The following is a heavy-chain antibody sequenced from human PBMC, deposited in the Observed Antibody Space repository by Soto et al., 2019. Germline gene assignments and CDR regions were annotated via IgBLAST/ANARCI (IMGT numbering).Heavy chain of an antibody. Sequence: SETLSLICAVYGGSFSGYYWTWIRQPPGTGLEWIGEINHSGSTNYNPSLRSRVSMSVDTSKNQFSLKLISVTAADTAVYYCARHFVAVVIKGWGYWGQGKLVTVSS. J-gene: IGHJ4*02. V-gene: IGHV4-34*01. CDR3: ARHFVAVVIKGWGY. CDR1: GGSFSGYY. D-gene: IGHD3-10*01. CDR2: INHSGST.